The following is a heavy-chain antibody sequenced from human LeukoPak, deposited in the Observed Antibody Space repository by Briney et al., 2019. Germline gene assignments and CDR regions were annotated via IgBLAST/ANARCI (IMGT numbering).Heavy chain of an antibody. J-gene: IGHJ4*02. Sequence: PGGSLRLSCVASGFPFSSYWMTWVRQAPGKGLEWVSAISGDGGTISYAASVRGRFTISRDNAKNTLFLQMSSLRAGDTALYYCAKELYGNPSGYWGQGTRVTVSS. V-gene: IGHV3-23*01. CDR2: ISGDGGTI. CDR1: GFPFSSYW. CDR3: AKELYGNPSGY. D-gene: IGHD2-8*01.